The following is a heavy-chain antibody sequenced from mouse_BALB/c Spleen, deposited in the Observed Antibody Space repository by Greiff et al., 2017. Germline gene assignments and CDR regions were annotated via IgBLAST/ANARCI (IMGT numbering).Heavy chain of an antibody. Sequence: EVQLQQSGTVLARPGASVKMSCKASGYTFTSYWMHWVKQRPGQGLEWIGAIYPGNSDTSYNQKFKGKAKLTAVTSTSTAYMELSSLTNEDSAVYYCTYGSSYGYFDDWGQGTTLTVSA. D-gene: IGHD1-1*01. CDR2: IYPGNSDT. CDR3: TYGSSYGYFDD. V-gene: IGHV1-5*01. CDR1: GYTFTSYW. J-gene: IGHJ2*01.